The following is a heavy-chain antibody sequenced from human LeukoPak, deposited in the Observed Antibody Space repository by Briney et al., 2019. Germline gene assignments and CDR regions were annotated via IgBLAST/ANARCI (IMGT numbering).Heavy chain of an antibody. CDR1: GFTVSSNY. Sequence: GGSLRLSCAASGFTVSSNYMSWVRQAPGKGLEWVSVIYSGGTTYYADSVKGRSTISRDNSKKTLYLQMNSLRAEDTAVYYCARETGDDAFDIWGQGTMVTVSS. CDR3: ARETGDDAFDI. D-gene: IGHD7-27*01. J-gene: IGHJ3*02. CDR2: IYSGGTT. V-gene: IGHV3-66*01.